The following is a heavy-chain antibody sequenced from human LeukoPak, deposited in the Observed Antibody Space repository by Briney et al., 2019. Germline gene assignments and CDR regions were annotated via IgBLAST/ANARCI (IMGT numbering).Heavy chain of an antibody. CDR3: ARDAWHRVFYYGMDV. D-gene: IGHD5-12*01. CDR1: GFTFDDYA. V-gene: IGHV3-9*01. J-gene: IGHJ6*02. Sequence: GGSLRLSCAASGFTFDDYAMHWVRQAPGKGLEWVSGISWSSGNIGYADSVKGRFTISRDNAKNSLYLEMNSLRTEDTALYFCARDAWHRVFYYGMDVWGQGTTVAVSS. CDR2: ISWSSGNI.